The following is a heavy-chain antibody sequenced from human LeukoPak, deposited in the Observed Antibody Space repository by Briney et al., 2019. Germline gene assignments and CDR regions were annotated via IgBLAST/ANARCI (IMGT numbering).Heavy chain of an antibody. Sequence: GGSLRLSCAASGFTFSSYAMSWVRQAPGKGLEWVSAISGSGGSTYYADSVKGRFTISRDNSKNTLYLQMNSLRAEDKAVYYCAKDRRDYYDSTGFDYWGQGTLVTVSS. CDR1: GFTFSSYA. V-gene: IGHV3-23*01. J-gene: IGHJ4*02. CDR3: AKDRRDYYDSTGFDY. CDR2: ISGSGGST. D-gene: IGHD3-22*01.